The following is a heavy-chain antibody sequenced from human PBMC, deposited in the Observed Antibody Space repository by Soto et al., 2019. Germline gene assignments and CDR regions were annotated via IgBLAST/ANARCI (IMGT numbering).Heavy chain of an antibody. CDR2: IGTAGDT. CDR1: GFTFSSYD. V-gene: IGHV3-13*01. D-gene: IGHD3-3*01. Sequence: GGSLRLSCAASGFTFSSYDMHWVRQATGKGLEWVSAIGTAGDTYYPGSVKGRFTISRENAKNSLYLQMNSLRAEDTAVYYCARGRGDDFWSGYLVPYYFDYWGQGTLVTVSS. CDR3: ARGRGDDFWSGYLVPYYFDY. J-gene: IGHJ4*02.